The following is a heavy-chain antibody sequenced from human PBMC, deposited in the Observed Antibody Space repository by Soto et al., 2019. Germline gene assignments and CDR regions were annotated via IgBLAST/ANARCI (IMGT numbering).Heavy chain of an antibody. CDR2: INPSGGST. V-gene: IGHV1-46*01. Sequence: ASVKVSCEASGYTFTSFYMHWVRQAPGQGLEWMGIINPSGGSTSYAQKFQGRVTMTRDTSTSTVYMELSSLRSEDTAGYYCARDFYDFWSGLPPYGMDVWGQGTTVTVSS. CDR3: ARDFYDFWSGLPPYGMDV. D-gene: IGHD3-3*01. CDR1: GYTFTSFY. J-gene: IGHJ6*02.